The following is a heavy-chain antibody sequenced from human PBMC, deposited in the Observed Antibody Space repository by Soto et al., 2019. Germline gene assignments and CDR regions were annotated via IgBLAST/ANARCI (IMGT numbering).Heavy chain of an antibody. CDR3: ARVDGDYDY. Sequence: QVQLQQWGAGLLKPSETLSHTCAVYGGSFSGYYWSWIRQHPGKGLEWIGEINHSGSTNYNPSLKSRVTISVDTSKNQFSLKLSSVTAADTAVYYCARVDGDYDYWGQGTLVTVSS. CDR1: GGSFSGYY. D-gene: IGHD4-17*01. J-gene: IGHJ4*02. V-gene: IGHV4-34*01. CDR2: INHSGST.